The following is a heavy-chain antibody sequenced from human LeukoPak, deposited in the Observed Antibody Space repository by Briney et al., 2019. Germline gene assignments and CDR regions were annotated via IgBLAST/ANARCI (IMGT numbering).Heavy chain of an antibody. J-gene: IGHJ4*02. CDR3: ARYWGVAMDRRYYFDY. CDR1: GYTFTGYY. D-gene: IGHD5-18*01. CDR2: ISAYNGNT. V-gene: IGHV1-18*04. Sequence: ASVKVSCKASGYTFTGYYMHWVRQAPGQGLEWMGWISAYNGNTNYAQKLQGRVTMTTDTSTSTAYMELRSLRSDDTAVYYCARYWGVAMDRRYYFDYWGQGTLVTVSS.